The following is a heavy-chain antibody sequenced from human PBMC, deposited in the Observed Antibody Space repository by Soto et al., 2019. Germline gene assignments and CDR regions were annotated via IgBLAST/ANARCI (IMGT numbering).Heavy chain of an antibody. V-gene: IGHV3-23*01. CDR3: AKHARRHQLLCYLDY. CDR1: GFSSSA. CDR2: ISGGGGST. D-gene: IGHD2-2*01. Sequence: PGGSLRLSCAASGFSSSAMSWVRQAPGKGLEWVSAISGGGGSTYHADSVKGLFTISRDNSKNTLYLHMNSLSAEDTAIYYCAKHARRHQLLCYLDYWGQGTLVTVSS. J-gene: IGHJ4*02.